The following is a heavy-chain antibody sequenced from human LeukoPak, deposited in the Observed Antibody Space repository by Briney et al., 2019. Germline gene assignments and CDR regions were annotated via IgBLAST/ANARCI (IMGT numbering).Heavy chain of an antibody. J-gene: IGHJ6*03. CDR1: GYTFTSYD. CDR2: MNPNSGNT. CDR3: ARVGYSSSWYYEYYYYYMDV. V-gene: IGHV1-8*01. D-gene: IGHD6-13*01. Sequence: GASVKVSCKASGYTFTSYDINWVRQATGQGLEWMGWMNPNSGNTGYAQKFQGRVTMTRNTSISTAYMELSSLRSEDTAVYYCARVGYSSSWYYEYYYYYMDVWGKGTTVTVSS.